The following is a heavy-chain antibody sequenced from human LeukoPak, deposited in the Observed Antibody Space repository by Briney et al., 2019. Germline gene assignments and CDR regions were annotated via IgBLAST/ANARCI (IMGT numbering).Heavy chain of an antibody. D-gene: IGHD6-19*01. J-gene: IGHJ4*02. CDR2: ISSNGGST. V-gene: IGHV3-64D*06. CDR3: VKGAGIAVAGTDFVY. CDR1: GFTFSSYA. Sequence: GGSLRLSCSASGFTFSSYAMHWVRQAPGKGLEYVSAISSNGGSTYYADSVKGRFTISRDNSKNTLYLQMSSLRAEDTAVYYCVKGAGIAVAGTDFVYWGQGTLVTVSS.